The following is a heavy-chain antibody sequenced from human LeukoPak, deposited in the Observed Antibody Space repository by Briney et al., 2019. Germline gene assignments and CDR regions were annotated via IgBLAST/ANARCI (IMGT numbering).Heavy chain of an antibody. Sequence: SQTLSLTCAVSGGSISSGGYSWSWIRQPPGKGLEWIGYIYYSGSTYYNPSLKSRVTISVDTSKNQFSLKLSSVTAADTAVYYRAREVLLWFGELYYFDYWGQGTLVTVSS. V-gene: IGHV4-30-4*07. CDR3: AREVLLWFGELYYFDY. CDR1: GGSISSGGYS. J-gene: IGHJ4*02. D-gene: IGHD3-10*01. CDR2: IYYSGST.